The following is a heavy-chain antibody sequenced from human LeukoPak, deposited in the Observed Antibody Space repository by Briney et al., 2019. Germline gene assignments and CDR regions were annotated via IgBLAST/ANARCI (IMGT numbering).Heavy chain of an antibody. CDR2: ISSSSSTI. CDR3: ATSMVRGPKGAFDI. Sequence: GGSLRLSCAASGFTFSSYSMNWVRQAPGKGLEWVSYISSSSSTIYYADSVKGRFTISRDNAKNSLYLQMNSLRAEDTAVYYCATSMVRGPKGAFDIWGQGTMVTVSS. D-gene: IGHD3-10*01. J-gene: IGHJ3*02. CDR1: GFTFSSYS. V-gene: IGHV3-48*04.